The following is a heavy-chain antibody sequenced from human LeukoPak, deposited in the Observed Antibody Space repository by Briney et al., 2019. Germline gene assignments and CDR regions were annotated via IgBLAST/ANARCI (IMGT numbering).Heavy chain of an antibody. CDR3: ARAPVYSSGPFDY. V-gene: IGHV4-34*01. J-gene: IGHJ4*02. CDR2: INHSRST. D-gene: IGHD6-19*01. CDR1: GGSFSGYY. Sequence: SETLSLTCAVYGGSFSGYYWSWIRQPPGKGLEWIGEINHSRSTKYNPSLKSRVTISVDTSKNQFSLKLSSVTAADTAVYYCARAPVYSSGPFDYWGQGTLVIVSS.